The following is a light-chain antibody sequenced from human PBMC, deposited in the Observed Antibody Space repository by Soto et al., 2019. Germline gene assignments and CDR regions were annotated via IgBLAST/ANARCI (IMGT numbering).Light chain of an antibody. CDR3: CSYAGSSTYVV. CDR1: SSDVGSYNL. J-gene: IGLJ2*01. V-gene: IGLV2-23*01. Sequence: QSALTQPASVSGSPGQSITISCTGTSSDVGSYNLVSWYQQHPGKAPKLMIYEGSKRPSGVSNRSSGSKSGNTASVTISGLQAEDEADYYCCSYAGSSTYVVFGGGTKLTVL. CDR2: EGS.